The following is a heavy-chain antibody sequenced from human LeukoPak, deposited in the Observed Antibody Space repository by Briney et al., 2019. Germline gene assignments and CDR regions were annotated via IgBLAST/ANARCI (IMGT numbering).Heavy chain of an antibody. CDR3: ARDGGPTGVLNFDY. CDR1: GDSVSSNSAA. J-gene: IGHJ4*02. D-gene: IGHD3-3*01. Sequence: SQTLSLTCAISGDSVSSNSAAWNWIRQSPSRGLEWLGRTYYRSKWYCDYAVSLKSRMTINPDTSKNQFSLQLNSVTPEDTAVYYCARDGGPTGVLNFDYWGQGTLVTVSS. CDR2: TYYRSKWYC. V-gene: IGHV6-1*01.